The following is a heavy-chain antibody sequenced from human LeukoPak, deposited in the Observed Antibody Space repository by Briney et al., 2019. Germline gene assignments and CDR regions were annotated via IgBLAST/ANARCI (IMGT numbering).Heavy chain of an antibody. CDR1: GYTFTSYY. D-gene: IGHD2-2*01. J-gene: IGHJ4*02. CDR2: INPSGGST. Sequence: GASVKVSCKASGYTFTSYYMHWVRQAPGQGLEWMGIINPSGGSTSYAQKLQGRVTRTRDTSTSTVYMELSSLRSEDTAVYYCARKSLGYCSSSSCYGTLFDYWGQGTLVTVSS. CDR3: ARKSLGYCSSSSCYGTLFDY. V-gene: IGHV1-46*01.